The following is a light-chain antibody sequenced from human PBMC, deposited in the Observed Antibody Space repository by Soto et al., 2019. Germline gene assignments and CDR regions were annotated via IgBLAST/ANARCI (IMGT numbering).Light chain of an antibody. Sequence: DIRMTQSPSSLSASVGARVTVTFRASQTISTFLNWYQQKPGKATQLLIYAASSLQSGVPSRFSGSGSATAFTLTISSLQPEDFATYYCQQSLSIPYTFGQGTKLEIK. J-gene: IGKJ2*01. CDR1: QTISTF. CDR3: QQSLSIPYT. V-gene: IGKV1-39*01. CDR2: AAS.